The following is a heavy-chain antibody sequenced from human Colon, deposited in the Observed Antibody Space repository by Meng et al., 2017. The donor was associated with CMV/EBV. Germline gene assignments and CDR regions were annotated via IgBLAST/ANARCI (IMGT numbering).Heavy chain of an antibody. J-gene: IGHJ4*02. CDR3: AKSGGRHSNSWFYFDY. CDR1: FTFDEYT. V-gene: IGHV3-43*01. Sequence: FTFDEYTMHWVRQAPGRGLEWVALFSWDSGSTTYYADSVKGRFTVSRDSAKKTLYLQMNSLRTEDTAFYYCAKSGGRHSNSWFYFDYWGQGTLVTVSS. D-gene: IGHD6-13*01. CDR2: FSWDSGSTT.